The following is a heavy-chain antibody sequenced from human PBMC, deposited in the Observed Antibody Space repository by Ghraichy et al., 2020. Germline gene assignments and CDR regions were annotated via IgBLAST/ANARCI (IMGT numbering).Heavy chain of an antibody. V-gene: IGHV4-39*01. CDR3: ARQQTVYSGYYYFDY. D-gene: IGHD5-12*01. CDR2: IYYSGST. Sequence: SETLSLTCTVSGGSISSSSYYWGWIRQPPGKGLEWIGSIYYSGSTYYNPSLKSRVTISVDTSKSQFSLKLSSVTAADTAVYYCARQQTVYSGYYYFDYWGQGTLVTVSS. J-gene: IGHJ4*02. CDR1: GGSISSSSYY.